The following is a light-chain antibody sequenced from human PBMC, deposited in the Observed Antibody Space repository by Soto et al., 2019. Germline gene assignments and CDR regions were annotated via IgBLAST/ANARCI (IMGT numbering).Light chain of an antibody. CDR3: AAWDDSLNGYWV. J-gene: IGLJ3*02. Sequence: QAVVTQPPSASGTPGQRVTISCSGSSSNIGRNTVNWYRQLPGTAPKLLIYSNDQRPSGVPDRYSGSKSGTSASLAISGLQSEDEADYYCAAWDDSLNGYWVFGGGTKLTVL. V-gene: IGLV1-44*01. CDR1: SSNIGRNT. CDR2: SND.